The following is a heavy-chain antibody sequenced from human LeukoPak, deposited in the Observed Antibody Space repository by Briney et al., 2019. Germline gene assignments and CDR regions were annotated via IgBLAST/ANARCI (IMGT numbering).Heavy chain of an antibody. Sequence: SETLSLTCTVSGGSISSYYWSWIRQPPGKGLEWIGYIYYSGSTSYNPSLKSRVTISVDTSKNQFSLKLSSVTAADTAVYYCARLWFGEFNEKYYYYYMDVWGKGTTVTISS. CDR3: ARLWFGEFNEKYYYYYMDV. V-gene: IGHV4-59*12. CDR1: GGSISSYY. D-gene: IGHD3-10*01. J-gene: IGHJ6*03. CDR2: IYYSGST.